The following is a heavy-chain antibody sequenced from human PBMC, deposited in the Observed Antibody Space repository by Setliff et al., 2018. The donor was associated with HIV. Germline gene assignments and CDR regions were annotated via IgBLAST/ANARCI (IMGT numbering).Heavy chain of an antibody. CDR3: ARELKGVYDSWSSSDPPYYFDN. D-gene: IGHD3-3*01. J-gene: IGHJ4*02. Sequence: SETLSLTCAVSGGSMSSNNWWSWVRQPPGRGLEWIGDIHHSGSGNYNPSLKSRVTILVDKSKNQLSLKLRSVTAADTAVYYCARELKGVYDSWSSSDPPYYFDNWGQGTLVTVSS. CDR1: GGSMSSNNW. V-gene: IGHV4-4*02. CDR2: IHHSGSG.